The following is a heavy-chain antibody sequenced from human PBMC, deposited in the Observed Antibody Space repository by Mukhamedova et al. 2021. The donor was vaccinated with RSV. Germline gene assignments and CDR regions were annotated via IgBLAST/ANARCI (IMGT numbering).Heavy chain of an antibody. D-gene: IGHD6-19*01. J-gene: IGHJ4*02. CDR3: AGQRGPSGSYDY. Sequence: VRQAPGKGLEWVSSISSSSSYIYYADSVKGRFTISRDNAKNSLYLQMNSLRAEDTAVYYCAGQRGPSGSYDYCGQGTLVTVAS. V-gene: IGHV3-21*01. CDR2: ISSSSSYI.